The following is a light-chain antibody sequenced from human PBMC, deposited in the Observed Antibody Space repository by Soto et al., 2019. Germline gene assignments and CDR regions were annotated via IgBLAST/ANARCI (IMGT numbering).Light chain of an antibody. J-gene: IGKJ1*01. CDR2: GAS. V-gene: IGKV3-15*01. Sequence: EIVFTQSPGTPSLSPGEKATLSCSASQSVSSWFLAWYQQTPGQAPRLLIYGASTRATGIPGRFSGSGSGTQFTLNLNPLQYEDFAVYAYQRYNNWPTWTFGQGTKVDIK. CDR3: QRYNNWPTWT. CDR1: QSVSSW.